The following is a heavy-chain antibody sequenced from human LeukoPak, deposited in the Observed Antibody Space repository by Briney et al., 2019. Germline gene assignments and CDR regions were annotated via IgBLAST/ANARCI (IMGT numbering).Heavy chain of an antibody. D-gene: IGHD6-19*01. V-gene: IGHV4-61*05. CDR1: GGSISSSSYY. Sequence: SETLSLTCTVSGGSISSSSYYWGWIRQPPGKGLEWIGYIYHNGGTNYNPSLESRVSISMDTSKNQFSLRLNSLTAADTAVYFCVNSQGLAHFDYWGKETLVTVSS. CDR3: VNSQGLAHFDY. CDR2: IYHNGGT. J-gene: IGHJ4*02.